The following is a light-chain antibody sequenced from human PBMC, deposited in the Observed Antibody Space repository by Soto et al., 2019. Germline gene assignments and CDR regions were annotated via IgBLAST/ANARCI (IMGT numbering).Light chain of an antibody. CDR2: GTS. J-gene: IGKJ1*01. V-gene: IGKV3-15*01. CDR3: HQYNFWPT. CDR1: QSVSSN. Sequence: IVMTQSPATLSLSPGERATLSCRASQSVSSNLAWYQQKPGQSPRLRIYGTSTRATGIPARLSGSGSGTEFTLTISSIQSEDSAVYYCHQYNFWPTFGQGTKVDIK.